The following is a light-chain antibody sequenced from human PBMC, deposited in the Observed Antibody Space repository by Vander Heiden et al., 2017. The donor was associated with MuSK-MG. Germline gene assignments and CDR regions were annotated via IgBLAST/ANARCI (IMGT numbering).Light chain of an antibody. Sequence: QSMVTQPPSASGTPGQRVTISCSGTNSNIGSNPVNWYQQLPGMAPKLRSYRNNPRPSGVPDRFSGSKSGTSDCLAVSGLQSEDDEAYYYGAEWDDSLNGEVFGPGTKVTV. V-gene: IGLV1-44*01. CDR3: AEWDDSLNGEV. CDR1: NSNIGSNP. J-gene: IGLJ1*01. CDR2: RNN.